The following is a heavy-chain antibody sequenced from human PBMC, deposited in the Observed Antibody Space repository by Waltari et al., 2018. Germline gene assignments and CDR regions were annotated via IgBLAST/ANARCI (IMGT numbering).Heavy chain of an antibody. CDR1: GYTFTSSA. CDR3: ARGLKFYGSGSSFDY. D-gene: IGHD3-10*01. CDR2: INAGNGNT. V-gene: IGHV1-3*01. Sequence: QVQLVQSGAEVKKPGASVKVSCKASGYTFTSSAMHWVRQAPGQRLEWMGWINAGNGNTKYSQKFQGRVTITRDTSASTAYMELSSLRSEDTAVYYCARGLKFYGSGSSFDYWGQGTLVTVSS. J-gene: IGHJ4*02.